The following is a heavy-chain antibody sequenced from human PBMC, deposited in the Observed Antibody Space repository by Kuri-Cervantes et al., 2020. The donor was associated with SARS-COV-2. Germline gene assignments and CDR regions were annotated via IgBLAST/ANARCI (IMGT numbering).Heavy chain of an antibody. CDR3: AKEISTTGHRYFYGMDV. CDR2: ISHDGSNK. J-gene: IGHJ6*02. D-gene: IGHD2/OR15-2a*01. CDR1: GFIFSNYG. V-gene: IGHV3-30*18. Sequence: GESLKISCAASGFIFSNYGIHWVRQAPGKGLEWVAVISHDGSNKYYADSVKGQFTISRDNSKDTVFLRLNSLRAEDTAVYYGAKEISTTGHRYFYGMDVWGQGTTVTVSS.